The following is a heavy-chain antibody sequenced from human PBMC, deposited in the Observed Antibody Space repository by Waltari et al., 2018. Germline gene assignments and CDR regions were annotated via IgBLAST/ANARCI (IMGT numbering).Heavy chain of an antibody. CDR2: IIPILGQT. V-gene: IGHV1-69*02. CDR1: GGPLNNHV. CDR3: ASGHSYISNSRHYGPFDL. D-gene: IGHD3-16*01. J-gene: IGHJ5*02. Sequence: QVHLLQSGPEVRKPGSSVKVSCQASGGPLNNHVFNWVRQAPGQGLEWMGRIIPILGQTTYSQRFQGRVTMTADKSTKTTYMGLASLRSEDTALYYCASGHSYISNSRHYGPFDLWGQGTLITVSS.